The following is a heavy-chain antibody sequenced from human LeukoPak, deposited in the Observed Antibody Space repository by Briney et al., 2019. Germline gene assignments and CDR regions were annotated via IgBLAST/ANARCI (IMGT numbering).Heavy chain of an antibody. Sequence: PGGSLRLSCAASGFTFDDYGMSWVRQAPGKGLEWVSGINWNGGSTGYADSAKGRFTMSRDNAKNSLYLQMNSLRAEDTALYYCARETAKIIAVAGTTYYYYYMDVWGKGTTVTVSS. V-gene: IGHV3-20*04. CDR2: INWNGGST. D-gene: IGHD6-19*01. J-gene: IGHJ6*03. CDR3: ARETAKIIAVAGTTYYYYYMDV. CDR1: GFTFDDYG.